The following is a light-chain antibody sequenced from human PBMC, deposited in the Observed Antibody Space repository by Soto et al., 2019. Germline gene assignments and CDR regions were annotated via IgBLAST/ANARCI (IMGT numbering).Light chain of an antibody. CDR3: AAWDDSLNAYV. V-gene: IGLV1-44*01. Sequence: QSVLTQPPSASGTPGQRVTISCSGSSSNVGSNIVNWYQQLPGTAPKLLIYTDNQRPSGVPDRFSGSKSGTSASLAISGLQSEDEDDYYCAAWDDSLNAYVFGTGTKLTVL. CDR1: SSNVGSNI. CDR2: TDN. J-gene: IGLJ1*01.